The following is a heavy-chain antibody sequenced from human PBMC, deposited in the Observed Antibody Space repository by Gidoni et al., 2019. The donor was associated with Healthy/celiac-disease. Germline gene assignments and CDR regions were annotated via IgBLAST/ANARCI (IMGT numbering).Heavy chain of an antibody. Sequence: QVQLQESGPGLVKPSETLSLTCTVSGGSVCSYYWSWIRQPPGKGLEWIGYIYYSGSTNYNPSLKSRVTISVDTSKNQFALKLSSVTAADTAVYYCARGKTVEYSSSMYYGMDVWGQGTTVTVSS. J-gene: IGHJ6*02. V-gene: IGHV4-59*02. CDR3: ARGKTVEYSSSMYYGMDV. D-gene: IGHD6-6*01. CDR1: GGSVCSYY. CDR2: IYYSGST.